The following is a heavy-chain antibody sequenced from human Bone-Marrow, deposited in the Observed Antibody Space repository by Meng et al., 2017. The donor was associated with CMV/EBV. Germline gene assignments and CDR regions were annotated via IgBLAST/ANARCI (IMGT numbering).Heavy chain of an antibody. CDR3: AKDLGGYSSGWKI. CDR2: ISYDGSNE. D-gene: IGHD6-19*01. CDR1: GFTFRCFG. Sequence: SGFTFRCFGIPWVRHAPGKGLEWVAVISYDGSNEYYVDSVKGRFTISRDNSKNTLYLQMNSLRAEDTAMYYCAKDLGGYSSGWKIWGQGTMVTVSS. J-gene: IGHJ3*02. V-gene: IGHV3-30*18.